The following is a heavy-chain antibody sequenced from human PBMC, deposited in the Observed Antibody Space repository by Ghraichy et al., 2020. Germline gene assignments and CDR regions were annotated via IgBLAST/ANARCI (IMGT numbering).Heavy chain of an antibody. D-gene: IGHD3-10*01. J-gene: IGHJ6*02. CDR3: SKPGYGSGQPDGLDV. CDR2: ISGSGGGT. Sequence: GGSLRLSCAASGFTFSTYVMTWVRQAPGEGLEWVSRISGSGGGTYYADSVKGRFTISRDNSKNTLYLQMNSLRAEDTAAYYCSKPGYGSGQPDGLDVWGQGTTVTVSS. CDR1: GFTFSTYV. V-gene: IGHV3-23*01.